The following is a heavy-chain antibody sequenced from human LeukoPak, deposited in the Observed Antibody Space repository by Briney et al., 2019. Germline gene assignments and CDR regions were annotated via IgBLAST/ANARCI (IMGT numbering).Heavy chain of an antibody. J-gene: IGHJ4*02. D-gene: IGHD3-9*01. CDR2: INPNSGGT. CDR1: GYTFTGYY. CDR3: ARGDIYFDY. Sequence: SVKVSCKTSGYTFTGYYMSWVRQAPGQGLEWMGWINPNSGGTNYAQKFQGRVTMTRDTSISTAHMDLTRLTSDDTAVYYCARGDIYFDYWGQGTLVTVSS. V-gene: IGHV1-2*02.